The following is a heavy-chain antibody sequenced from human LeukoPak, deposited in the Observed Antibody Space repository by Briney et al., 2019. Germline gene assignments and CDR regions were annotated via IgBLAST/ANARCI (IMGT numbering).Heavy chain of an antibody. CDR3: ARSPPSDGYCSSTSCYQLDY. D-gene: IGHD2-2*01. J-gene: IGHJ4*02. V-gene: IGHV4-59*12. Sequence: SETLSLTCTVSGGSISSYYWSWIRQPPGKGLEWIGYIYYSGSTNYNPSLKSRVTISVDTSKNQFSLKLSSVTAADTAVYYCARSPPSDGYCSSTSCYQLDYWGQGTLVTVSS. CDR1: GGSISSYY. CDR2: IYYSGST.